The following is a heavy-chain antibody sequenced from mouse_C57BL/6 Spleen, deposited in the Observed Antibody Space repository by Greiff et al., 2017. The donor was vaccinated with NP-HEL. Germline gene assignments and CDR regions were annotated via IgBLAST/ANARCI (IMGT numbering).Heavy chain of an antibody. CDR3: ARRGAYYSNSYYYAMDY. CDR1: GYTFTSYW. V-gene: IGHV1-53*01. CDR2: INPSNGGT. J-gene: IGHJ4*01. Sequence: VQLQQPGTELVKPGASVKLSCKASGYTFTSYWMHWVKQRPGQGLEWIGNINPSNGGTNYNEKFKSKATLTVDKSSSTAYLQLSSLTSEDSAVYYCARRGAYYSNSYYYAMDYWGQGTSVTVSS. D-gene: IGHD2-5*01.